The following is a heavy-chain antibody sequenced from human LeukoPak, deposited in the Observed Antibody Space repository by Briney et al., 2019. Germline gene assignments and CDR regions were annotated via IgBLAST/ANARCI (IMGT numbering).Heavy chain of an antibody. J-gene: IGHJ1*01. CDR1: GLTFSSHW. V-gene: IGHV3-74*01. CDR2: ITNDGSST. CDR3: TSWGDTTAEYFQR. Sequence: PGGSLRLSCAASGLTFSSHWMHWVRQAPGEGLVWVSRITNDGSSTTYADSVKGRFTISRDNAKNMLYLQVNSLRAEDTAVYYCTSWGDTTAEYFQRWGQGTLVTVSS. D-gene: IGHD2-21*02.